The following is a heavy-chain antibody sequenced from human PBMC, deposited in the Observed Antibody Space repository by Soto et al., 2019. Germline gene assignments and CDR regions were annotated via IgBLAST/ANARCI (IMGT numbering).Heavy chain of an antibody. V-gene: IGHV5-51*01. CDR1: GYSFTSYW. J-gene: IGHJ6*02. CDR3: ARGPYSSGYYSSASDYYFYYGMDV. CDR2: IYPGDSDT. D-gene: IGHD3-22*01. Sequence: GESLKISCKGSGYSFTSYWIGWVRQMPGKGLEWMGIIYPGDSDTRYSPSFQGQVTISADKSISTAYLQWSSLKASDTAMYYCARGPYSSGYYSSASDYYFYYGMDVWGQGTTVTVTS.